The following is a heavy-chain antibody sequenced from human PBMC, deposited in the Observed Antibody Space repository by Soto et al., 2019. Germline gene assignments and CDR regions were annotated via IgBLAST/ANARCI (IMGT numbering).Heavy chain of an antibody. CDR3: ASAYYYDSSGYRNFDY. CDR2: ISSSSSTI. Sequence: PGGSLRLSCAASGFTSSSYSMNWVRQAPGKGLEWVSYISSSSSTIYYADSVKGRFTISRDNAKNSLYLQMNSLRDEDTAVYYCASAYYYDSSGYRNFDYWGQGTLVTVSS. J-gene: IGHJ4*02. V-gene: IGHV3-48*02. CDR1: GFTSSSYS. D-gene: IGHD3-22*01.